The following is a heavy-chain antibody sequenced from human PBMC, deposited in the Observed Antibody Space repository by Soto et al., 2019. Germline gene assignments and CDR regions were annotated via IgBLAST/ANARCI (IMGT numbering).Heavy chain of an antibody. CDR1: GFTFSSYG. V-gene: IGHV3-30*18. CDR3: AKDHISLWFGELSRAYYCYGMDV. CDR2: ISYDGSNK. D-gene: IGHD3-10*01. J-gene: IGHJ6*02. Sequence: GGSLRLSCAASGFTFSSYGMHWVRQAPGKGLEWVAVISYDGSNKYYADSVKGRFTISRDNSKNTLYLQMNSLRAEDTAVYYCAKDHISLWFGELSRAYYCYGMDVWGQGTTVTVSS.